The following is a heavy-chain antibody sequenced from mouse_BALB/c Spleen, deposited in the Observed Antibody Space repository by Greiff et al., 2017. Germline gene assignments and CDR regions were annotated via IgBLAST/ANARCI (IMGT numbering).Heavy chain of an antibody. CDR3: ARRGNYAWFAY. J-gene: IGHJ3*01. CDR2: IYPGSGST. D-gene: IGHD2-1*01. V-gene: IGHV1-77*01. Sequence: VQLQQSGPELVKPGASVKMSCKASGYTFTDYVISWVKQRTGQGLEWIGEIYPGSGSTYYNEKFKGKATLTADKSSNTAYMQLSSLTSEDSAVYFCARRGNYAWFAYWGQGTLVTVSA. CDR1: GYTFTDYV.